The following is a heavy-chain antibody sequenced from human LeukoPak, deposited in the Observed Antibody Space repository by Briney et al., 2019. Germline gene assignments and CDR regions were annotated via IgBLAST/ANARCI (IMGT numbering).Heavy chain of an antibody. D-gene: IGHD2-2*01. CDR1: RFTFNNYA. Sequence: VRSLRPSCAPSRFTFNNYAITWVRRTPGGRVGCVSAISGPVDRPTSTDSVTGRFTISRDNTKNTLILQMHSLRAGDTARYYCARDAVVSYQLLLARGEKHYPTDVWGQGTTVTVS. CDR3: ARDAVVSYQLLLARGEKHYPTDV. J-gene: IGHJ6*02. CDR2: ISGPVDRP. V-gene: IGHV3-23*01.